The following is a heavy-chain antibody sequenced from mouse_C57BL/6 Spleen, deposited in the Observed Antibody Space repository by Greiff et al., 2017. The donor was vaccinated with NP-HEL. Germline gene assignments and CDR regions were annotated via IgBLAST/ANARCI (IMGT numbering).Heavy chain of an antibody. D-gene: IGHD1-1*01. Sequence: VQLQQSGAELVKPGASVKLSCTASGFTIKDYYMPWVKQRPEQGLEWIGRIDPEDGETNYAPKFQGKAILTADKSSSTAYMELRSLTSEDSAVYYCTNYYGSFADWGQGTLVTVSA. CDR2: IDPEDGET. CDR1: GFTIKDYY. V-gene: IGHV14-1*01. J-gene: IGHJ3*01. CDR3: TNYYGSFAD.